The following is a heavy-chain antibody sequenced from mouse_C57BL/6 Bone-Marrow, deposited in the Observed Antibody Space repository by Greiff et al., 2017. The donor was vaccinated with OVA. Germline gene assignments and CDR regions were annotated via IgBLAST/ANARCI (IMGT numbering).Heavy chain of an antibody. J-gene: IGHJ4*01. D-gene: IGHD2-2*01. CDR1: GFTFSSYT. CDR2: ISGGGGNT. V-gene: IGHV5-9*01. Sequence: EVQLVESGGGLVKPGGSLKLSCAASGFTFSSYTMSWVRQTPEKRLEWVATISGGGGNTYYPDSVKGRFTISRDNAKNTLYLQMSSLRSEDTALYYCARHLWLRRKSYYYAMDYWGQGTSVTVSS. CDR3: ARHLWLRRKSYYYAMDY.